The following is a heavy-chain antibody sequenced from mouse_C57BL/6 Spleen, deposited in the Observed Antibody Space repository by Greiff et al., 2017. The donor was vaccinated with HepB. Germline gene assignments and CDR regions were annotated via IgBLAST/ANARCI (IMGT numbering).Heavy chain of an antibody. CDR1: GFNIKDYY. CDR2: IDPEDGVT. CDR3: ARGGYDYAMDY. J-gene: IGHJ4*01. D-gene: IGHD2-2*01. V-gene: IGHV14-2*01. Sequence: VQLQQSGAELVKPGASVQLSCTASGFNIKDYYMHWVKQRTEQGLEWIGRIDPEDGVTNYAPKFKGKATITADTSTNQANLQLSSLTSGDTAVDYCARGGYDYAMDYWGQGTSVTVSS.